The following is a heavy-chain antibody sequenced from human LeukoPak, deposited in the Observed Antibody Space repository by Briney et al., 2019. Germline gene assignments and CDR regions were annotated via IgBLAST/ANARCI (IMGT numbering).Heavy chain of an antibody. CDR3: ARGTRYYYDSSGYYLDDY. D-gene: IGHD3-22*01. CDR1: GGSIRSSYYY. V-gene: IGHV4-39*01. CDR2: IYDSGST. J-gene: IGHJ4*02. Sequence: PSETLSLTCTVSGGSIRSSYYYWGWIRQPPGKGLEWIGSIYDSGSTYYNPSLKSRVTISVDTSKNQFSLKLNSVTAADTAVYYCARGTRYYYDSSGYYLDDYWGQGTLVTVSS.